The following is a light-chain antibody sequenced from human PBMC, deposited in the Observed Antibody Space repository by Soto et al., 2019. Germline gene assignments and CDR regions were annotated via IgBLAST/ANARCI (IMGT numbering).Light chain of an antibody. J-gene: IGLJ3*02. V-gene: IGLV6-57*03. CDR3: QSYDSSNSWV. CDR1: SGSIASSY. Sequence: NFMLTQPHSVSESPGKTVTISCTRSSGSIASSYVQWYQQRPGSAPTTVIYEDNQRPSGVPDRFSGSFDSSSNSASLTISGLKTEDEADYYCQSYDSSNSWVFGGGTKLTVL. CDR2: EDN.